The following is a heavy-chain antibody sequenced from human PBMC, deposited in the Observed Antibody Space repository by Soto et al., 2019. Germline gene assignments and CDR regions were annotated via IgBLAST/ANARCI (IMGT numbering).Heavy chain of an antibody. CDR3: GTGSSWRQVES. V-gene: IGHV1-69*13. CDR1: GGTLSRSA. Sequence: SVKVSCKAAGGTLSRSAISWVRQAPGQGLEWMGGIIPIFGPAIYAQKFRGRVSIIADESTRTAYMEMSSLRSEDTAVYYCGTGSSWRQVESWGQGTLVTVSS. D-gene: IGHD6-13*01. J-gene: IGHJ1*01. CDR2: IIPIFGPA.